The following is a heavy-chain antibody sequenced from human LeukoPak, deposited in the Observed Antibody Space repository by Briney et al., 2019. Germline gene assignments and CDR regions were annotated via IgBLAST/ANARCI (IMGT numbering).Heavy chain of an antibody. D-gene: IGHD6-6*01. CDR3: AKWKYSNSGIDDY. CDR2: ISSSGSTI. Sequence: GGSLRLSCAASGFIFSNYGMNWVRQAPGKGLEWVSYISSSGSTIYCADSVKGRFTISRDNSKNMLYLQMNSLRAEDTAVCYCAKWKYSNSGIDDYWGQGTLVTVSS. CDR1: GFIFSNYG. J-gene: IGHJ4*02. V-gene: IGHV3-23*01.